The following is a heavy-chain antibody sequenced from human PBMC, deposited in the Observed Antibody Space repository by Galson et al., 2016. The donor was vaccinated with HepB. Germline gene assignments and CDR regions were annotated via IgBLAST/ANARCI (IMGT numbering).Heavy chain of an antibody. J-gene: IGHJ4*02. V-gene: IGHV3-21*01. D-gene: IGHD2-15*01. CDR1: GFTFSTYT. CDR3: ATLAATPHGDY. Sequence: SLRLSCAASGFTFSTYTMNWVRQAPGKGLEWVSSISGTRNYIKYADSVKGRFTISRDNAMNSLYLQMNSLSAEETAVYYCATLAATPHGDYWGQGTLVTVSS. CDR2: ISGTRNYI.